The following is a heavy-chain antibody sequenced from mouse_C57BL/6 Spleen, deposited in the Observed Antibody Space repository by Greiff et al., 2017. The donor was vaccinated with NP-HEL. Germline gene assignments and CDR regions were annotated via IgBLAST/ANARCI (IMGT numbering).Heavy chain of an antibody. Sequence: EVQRVESGGGLVKPGGSLKLSCAASGFTFSSYTMSWVRQTPEKRLEWVATISGGGGNTYYPDSVKGRFTISRDNAKNTLYLQMSSLRSEDTALYYCARRGTTVAVFDYWGQGTTLTVSS. V-gene: IGHV5-9*01. CDR3: ARRGTTVAVFDY. CDR2: ISGGGGNT. D-gene: IGHD1-1*01. CDR1: GFTFSSYT. J-gene: IGHJ2*01.